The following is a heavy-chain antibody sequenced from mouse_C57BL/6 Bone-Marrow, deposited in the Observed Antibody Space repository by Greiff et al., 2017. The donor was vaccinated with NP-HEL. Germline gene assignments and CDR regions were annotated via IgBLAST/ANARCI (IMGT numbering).Heavy chain of an antibody. CDR2: INPNNGGT. D-gene: IGHD2-3*01. CDR3: ARTGDGPWFAY. J-gene: IGHJ3*01. V-gene: IGHV1-18*01. CDR1: GYTFTDYN. Sequence: EVQLQQSGPELVKPGASVKIPCKASGYTFTDYNMDWVKQSHGKSLEWIGDINPNNGGTIYNQKFKGKATLTVDKSSSTAYMELRSLTSEDTAVYYCARTGDGPWFAYWGQGTLVTVSA.